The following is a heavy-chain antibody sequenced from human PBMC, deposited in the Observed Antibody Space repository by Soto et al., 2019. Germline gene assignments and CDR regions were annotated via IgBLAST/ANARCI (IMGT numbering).Heavy chain of an antibody. CDR3: ARGGWYVDY. J-gene: IGHJ4*02. V-gene: IGHV4-59*01. CDR1: SGSMNSYY. CDR2: IYYSGST. D-gene: IGHD6-19*01. Sequence: SETLSLTCTVSSGSMNSYYWSWIRQPPGKGLEWIGYIYYSGSTNYNPSLKSRVTISVDTSKNQFSLKLSSVTAADTAVYYCARGGWYVDYWGQGALVTVS.